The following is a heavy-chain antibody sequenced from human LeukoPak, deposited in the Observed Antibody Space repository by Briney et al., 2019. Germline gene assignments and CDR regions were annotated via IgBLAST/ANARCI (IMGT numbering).Heavy chain of an antibody. CDR3: ARGSGIVGAITQVFDY. Sequence: GGSLRLSCAASGFTFSSYAMRWVRQAPGKGLEWVAVISHDGSNKYYADSVKGRFTISRDNSKNTLYLQMNSLRAEDTAVYYCARGSGIVGAITQVFDYWGQGTLVTVSS. V-gene: IGHV3-30*04. CDR1: GFTFSSYA. D-gene: IGHD1-26*01. CDR2: ISHDGSNK. J-gene: IGHJ4*02.